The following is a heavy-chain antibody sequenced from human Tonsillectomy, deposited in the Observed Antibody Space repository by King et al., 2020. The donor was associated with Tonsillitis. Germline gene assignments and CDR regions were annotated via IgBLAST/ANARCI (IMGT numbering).Heavy chain of an antibody. Sequence: VQLVESGAEVKKPGESLRISCRGSGYTFTNYLITWVRQMPGKGLEWMGRIDPGDSYTNYSPSFQGHVTISVDKSISTAYVQWSGLKASDTAIYYCATRTGFSGYDSFFDYWGQGTLVTVSS. V-gene: IGHV5-10-1*03. CDR1: GYTFTNYL. J-gene: IGHJ4*02. CDR3: ATRTGFSGYDSFFDY. CDR2: IDPGDSYT. D-gene: IGHD5-12*01.